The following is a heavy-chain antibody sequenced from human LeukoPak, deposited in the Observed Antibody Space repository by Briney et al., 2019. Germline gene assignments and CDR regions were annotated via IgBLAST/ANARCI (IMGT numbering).Heavy chain of an antibody. V-gene: IGHV6-1*01. CDR1: GDDVSSDSAA. CDR2: TYYRSQWSKWLN. Sequence: PSQTLSLTCAISGDDVSSDSAAWNWIRQSPSRGLEWLGRTYYRSQWSKWLNDYAVSVESRITVSPDTSKNQFSLQLNSVTPDDTAVYFCARDDDSNHNSFDYWGQGTLVIVSS. D-gene: IGHD2/OR15-2a*01. J-gene: IGHJ4*02. CDR3: ARDDDSNHNSFDY.